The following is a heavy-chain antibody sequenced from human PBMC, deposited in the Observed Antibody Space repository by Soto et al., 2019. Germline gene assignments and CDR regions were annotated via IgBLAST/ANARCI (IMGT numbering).Heavy chain of an antibody. V-gene: IGHV3-15*01. Sequence: GGSLRLSCAASGFTFSNAWMSWVRQAPGKGLEWVGRIKSKTDGGTTDYAAPVKGRFTISRDDSKNTLYLQMNSPKTEDTAVYYCTTEGSGSYYYYYGMDVWGQGTTVTVSS. CDR1: GFTFSNAW. CDR3: TTEGSGSYYYYYGMDV. CDR2: IKSKTDGGTT. J-gene: IGHJ6*02. D-gene: IGHD1-26*01.